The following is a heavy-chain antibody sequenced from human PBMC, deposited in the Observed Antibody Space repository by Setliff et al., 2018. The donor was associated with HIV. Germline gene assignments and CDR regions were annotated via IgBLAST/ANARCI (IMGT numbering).Heavy chain of an antibody. D-gene: IGHD3-10*01. CDR1: GYTFIDYF. CDR2: INPNSGDS. CDR3: ARDYYDDTYYSPGIYYLYYMDV. Sequence: GASVKVSCKASGYTFIDYFIHWVRQAPGQGLEWMAYINPNSGDSKTAQKFQGRVTVTRDTSIATAYMELSSLTSGDTAVYYCARDYYDDTYYSPGIYYLYYMDVWGKGTTVTVSS. J-gene: IGHJ6*03. V-gene: IGHV1-2*02.